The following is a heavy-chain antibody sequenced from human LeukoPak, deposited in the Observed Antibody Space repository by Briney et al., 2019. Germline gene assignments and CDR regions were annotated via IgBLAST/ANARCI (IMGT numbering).Heavy chain of an antibody. CDR1: GGSISRSRDY. Sequence: PSETLSLTCTVSGGSISRSRDYWGWIRQPPGKGLEWIGSIYYSGSTYSNPSLKSRVTISGDTSKNRFSPKLSSVTAADTAVYYCARGPKPKSITMVRGVNFQRTKNWFDPWGQGILVTVSS. J-gene: IGHJ5*02. V-gene: IGHV4-39*07. CDR3: ARGPKPKSITMVRGVNFQRTKNWFDP. D-gene: IGHD3-10*01. CDR2: IYYSGST.